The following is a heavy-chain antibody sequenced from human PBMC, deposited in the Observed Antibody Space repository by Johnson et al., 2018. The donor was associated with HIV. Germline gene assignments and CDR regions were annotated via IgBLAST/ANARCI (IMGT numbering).Heavy chain of an antibody. J-gene: IGHJ3*02. Sequence: VQLVESGGGVVQPGRSLRLSCVVSGFSFSNYWMTWVRQVPGKGLEWVANIKQDGSEKYYVDSVKGRFTISRDNSKNTLYLQMNSLRAEDTAVYYCARDAGGYYDSSAREAFDIWGQGTMVTVSS. CDR1: GFSFSNYW. CDR3: ARDAGGYYDSSAREAFDI. CDR2: IKQDGSEK. V-gene: IGHV3-7*01. D-gene: IGHD3-22*01.